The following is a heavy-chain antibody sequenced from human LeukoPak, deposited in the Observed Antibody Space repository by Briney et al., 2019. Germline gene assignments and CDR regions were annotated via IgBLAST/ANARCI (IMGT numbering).Heavy chain of an antibody. Sequence: GGSLRLSCTASGFTFSSYSMNWVRQAPGKGLEWVSAISGSGGSTYYADSVKGRFTISRDNSKNTLYLQMNSLRAEDTAVYYCAKSVATFREVDYWGQGTLVTVSS. D-gene: IGHD5-12*01. V-gene: IGHV3-23*01. CDR3: AKSVATFREVDY. CDR2: ISGSGGST. J-gene: IGHJ4*02. CDR1: GFTFSSYS.